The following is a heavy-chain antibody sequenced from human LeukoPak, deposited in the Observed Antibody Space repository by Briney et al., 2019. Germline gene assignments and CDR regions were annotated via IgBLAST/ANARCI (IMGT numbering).Heavy chain of an antibody. Sequence: SETLSLTCAVYGGSFSGYYWSWIRQPPGKGLEWIGEINHSGSTNYNPSLKSRVTISVDTSKNQFSLKLSSVTAADTAVYYCARDLSYGSVDMDVWGKGTTVTVSS. CDR1: GGSFSGYY. J-gene: IGHJ6*03. D-gene: IGHD5-18*01. V-gene: IGHV4-34*01. CDR2: INHSGST. CDR3: ARDLSYGSVDMDV.